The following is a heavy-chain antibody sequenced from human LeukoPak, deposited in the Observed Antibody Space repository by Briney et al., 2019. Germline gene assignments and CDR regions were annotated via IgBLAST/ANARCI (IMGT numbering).Heavy chain of an antibody. CDR1: GYSFSNYW. Sequence: GESPKISCKGSGYSFSNYWIGWVRQMPGKGLEWMGIIYPGDSDTRYSPSFQGQVTISADKSISTAYLQWSSLKASDTAMYYCARHYYASSGYDPLHFDYWGQGTLVTVSS. CDR3: ARHYYASSGYDPLHFDY. D-gene: IGHD3-22*01. J-gene: IGHJ4*02. V-gene: IGHV5-51*01. CDR2: IYPGDSDT.